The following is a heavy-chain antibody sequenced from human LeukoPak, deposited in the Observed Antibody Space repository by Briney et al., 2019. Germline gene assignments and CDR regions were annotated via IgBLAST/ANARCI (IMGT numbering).Heavy chain of an antibody. CDR2: ISYDGNNK. CDR1: GFTFSNFD. D-gene: IGHD2-2*01. J-gene: IGHJ6*02. CDR3: ARELMWEYQLLSSTRYYYYYGMDV. Sequence: GGSLRLSCAASGFTFSNFDMHWIRQAPGKGLEWVAVISYDGNNKYYADSVKGRFTISRDNSKDTLYLQVNSLRAEDTAVYYCARELMWEYQLLSSTRYYYYYGMDVWGQGTTVTVSS. V-gene: IGHV3-30*03.